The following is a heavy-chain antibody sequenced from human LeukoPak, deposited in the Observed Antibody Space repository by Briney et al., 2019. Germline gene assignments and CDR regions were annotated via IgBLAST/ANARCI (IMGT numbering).Heavy chain of an antibody. CDR2: IYSGDST. Sequence: GGSLRLSSAASGFTVSSNYMSWVRQAPGKGLEWVSVIYSGDSTYYADSVKGRFTISRDNSKNTLYLQMNSLRAEDTAVYYCACLRGMDVWGKGTTVTVSS. J-gene: IGHJ6*03. V-gene: IGHV3-53*01. CDR1: GFTVSSNY. CDR3: ACLRGMDV.